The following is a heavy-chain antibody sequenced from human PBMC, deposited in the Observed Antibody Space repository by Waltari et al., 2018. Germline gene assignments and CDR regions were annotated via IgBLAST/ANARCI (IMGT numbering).Heavy chain of an antibody. V-gene: IGHV1-3*01. CDR2: INAGNGNT. D-gene: IGHD3-3*01. Sequence: QVQLVQSGAEVKKPGASVKVSCKASGYTFTSYAMHCVRQAPGQRLEWMGWINAGNGNTKYSQKFQGRVTITRDTSASTAYMELSSLRSEDTAVYYCARGGSITIFGDFDYWGQGTTVTVSS. J-gene: IGHJ4*03. CDR1: GYTFTSYA. CDR3: ARGGSITIFGDFDY.